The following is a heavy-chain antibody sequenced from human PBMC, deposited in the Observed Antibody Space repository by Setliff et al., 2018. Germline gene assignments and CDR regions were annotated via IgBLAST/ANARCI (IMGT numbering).Heavy chain of an antibody. V-gene: IGHV4-59*11. CDR3: ARGGRDSYGRGHAFDT. D-gene: IGHD5-18*01. CDR2: ISHRGST. Sequence: SSETLSLTCNVSGVSLSGHYWTWIRQPPGKGLEWVGYISHRGSTNYSPSLKSRATLSVDTSKNQFSLKLTSVTAADTAVYFCARGGRDSYGRGHAFDTWGQGTMVTVSS. CDR1: GVSLSGHY. J-gene: IGHJ3*02.